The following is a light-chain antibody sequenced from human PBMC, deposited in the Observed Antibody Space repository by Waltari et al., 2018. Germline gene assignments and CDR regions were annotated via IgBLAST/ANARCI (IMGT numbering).Light chain of an antibody. CDR2: DDN. J-gene: IGLJ3*02. CDR3: QVWHTGSDHPVL. V-gene: IGLV3-21*02. CDR1: NIGSKS. Sequence: SYVLTQSPSVSVAPGQTAMITCGGNNIGSKSVHWYQQRPGQAPVLVVFDDNIRPSGIPERFSGSNSGNTATLTISRVEAGDEADYYCQVWHTGSDHPVLFGGGTLLTVL.